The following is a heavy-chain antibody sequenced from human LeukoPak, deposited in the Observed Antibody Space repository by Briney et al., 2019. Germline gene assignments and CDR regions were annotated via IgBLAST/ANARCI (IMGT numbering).Heavy chain of an antibody. J-gene: IGHJ1*01. CDR3: ARADYYDSSGYYYVPEYFQH. D-gene: IGHD3-22*01. Sequence: PGGSLRLSCAASGLTFSSYSMNWVRQAPGKGLEWVSSISSSSSYIYYADSVKGRFTISRDNAKNSLYLQMNSLRAEDTAVYYCARADYYDSSGYYYVPEYFQHWGQGTLVTVSS. V-gene: IGHV3-21*01. CDR2: ISSSSSYI. CDR1: GLTFSSYS.